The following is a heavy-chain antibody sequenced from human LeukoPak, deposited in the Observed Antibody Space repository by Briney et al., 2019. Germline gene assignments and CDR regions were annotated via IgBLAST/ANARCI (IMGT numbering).Heavy chain of an antibody. CDR2: INSAGSST. D-gene: IGHD3-10*01. CDR1: GFTFSSYW. CDR3: AKKRVRGAPRAYYMDV. V-gene: IGHV3-74*01. Sequence: PGGSLRLSCAASGFTFSSYWMHWVRQAPGKGLVWVSRINSAGSSTSYADSVKGRFTISRDNAKNTLYLQMNSLRAEDTAVYYCAKKRVRGAPRAYYMDVWGKGTTVTISS. J-gene: IGHJ6*03.